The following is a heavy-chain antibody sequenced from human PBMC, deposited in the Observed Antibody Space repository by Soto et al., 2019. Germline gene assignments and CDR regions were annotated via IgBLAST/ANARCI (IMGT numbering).Heavy chain of an antibody. J-gene: IGHJ3*02. D-gene: IGHD1-26*01. CDR3: ARISSGGSYLTAFDI. Sequence: GSGPTLVNPTQTLTLTCTFSGFSLSTSGMCVSWIRQPPGKALEWLALIDWDDDKYYSTSLKTRLTIPKDTSKNQVVLTMTNMDPVDTATYYCARISSGGSYLTAFDIWGQGTMVTVSS. CDR2: IDWDDDK. V-gene: IGHV2-70*01. CDR1: GFSLSTSGMC.